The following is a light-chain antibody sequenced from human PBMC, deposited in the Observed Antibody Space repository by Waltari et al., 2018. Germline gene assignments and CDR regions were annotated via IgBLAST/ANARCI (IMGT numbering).Light chain of an antibody. CDR3: NSRDSSGNHPV. V-gene: IGLV3-19*01. J-gene: IGLJ2*01. Sequence: SSELTQDPAVSVALGQTVRITCQGDSLRSYYASWYQQKPGQAPVLVIYGKNNRPSGIPDRFSGSSSVKKASLTITGAQAEDEADYYCNSRDSSGNHPVFGGGTKLTVL. CDR2: GKN. CDR1: SLRSYY.